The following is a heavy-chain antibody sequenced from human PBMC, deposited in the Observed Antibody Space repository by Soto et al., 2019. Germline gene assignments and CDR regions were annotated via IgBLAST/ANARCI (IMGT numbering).Heavy chain of an antibody. V-gene: IGHV3-15*01. CDR2: IKSKTDGGTT. CDR1: GFTFSNAW. D-gene: IGHD6-13*01. CDR3: DTDSLGRWPPPYYFAH. J-gene: IGHJ4*02. Sequence: EVQLVESGGGLVKPGGSLRLSCAASGFTFSNAWMSWVRQAPGKGLEWVGRIKSKTDGGTTDYAAPVKGRFTISRDDSKNALYLQMNSLKAEDTAVYFGDTDSLGRWPPPYYFAHRGQGTLVTVS.